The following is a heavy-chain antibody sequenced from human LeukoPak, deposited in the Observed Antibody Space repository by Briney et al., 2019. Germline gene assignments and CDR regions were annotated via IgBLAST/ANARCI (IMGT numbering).Heavy chain of an antibody. V-gene: IGHV3-33*01. CDR3: ARQDYDILTGYRYYYYGMDV. CDR2: IWYDGSNK. CDR1: GFSFSSYG. Sequence: PGRSLRLSCAASGFSFSSYGMHWVRQAPGKGLEWVAVIWYDGSNKYYADSVKRRFTISRDNSKNTLYLQMNSLRAEDTAVYYCARQDYDILTGYRYYYYGMDVWGQGTTVTVSS. J-gene: IGHJ6*02. D-gene: IGHD3-9*01.